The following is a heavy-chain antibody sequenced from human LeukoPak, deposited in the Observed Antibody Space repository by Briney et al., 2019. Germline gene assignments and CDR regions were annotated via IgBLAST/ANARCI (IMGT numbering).Heavy chain of an antibody. CDR3: VRGAEGFYP. J-gene: IGHJ5*02. CDR1: GFTFSTYD. Sequence: GGSLRLSCAASGFTFSTYDMHWARQGKGKGLEWVAGIGTVGDTYYLGSVKGRFTISREDAKNSLYLQMNSLRVGDTAVHYCVRGAEGFYPWGQGTLVTVSS. V-gene: IGHV3-13*01. CDR2: IGTVGDT.